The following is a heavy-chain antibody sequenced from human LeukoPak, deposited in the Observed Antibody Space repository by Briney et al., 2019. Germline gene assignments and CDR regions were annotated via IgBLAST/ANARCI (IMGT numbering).Heavy chain of an antibody. CDR3: VRGTRLADR. Sequence: GGSLRLPCVPSDFTFTNSWMVWARQAPGRGLEWVADIKPDGSDTGYVDSVKGRLNISRDKAKNSLYLQMDSLRVEDTAVYYCVRGTRLADRWGQGTLVTVSS. V-gene: IGHV3-7*01. CDR1: DFTFTNSW. D-gene: IGHD1-7*01. CDR2: IKPDGSDT. J-gene: IGHJ5*02.